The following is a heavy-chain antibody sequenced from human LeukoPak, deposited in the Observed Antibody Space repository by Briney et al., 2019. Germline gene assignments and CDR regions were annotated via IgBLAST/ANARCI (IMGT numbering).Heavy chain of an antibody. V-gene: IGHV5-51*01. CDR2: IYPGDSDT. D-gene: IGHD4-23*01. CDR3: ARPSSLYGGTSEDY. J-gene: IGHJ4*02. Sequence: GESLQISCKASGYSFTDCWIVRVRRMPGKGLEWMGAIYPGDSDTRYSPSLDGQVTISDDKSVSTTYLQWSSLQASDTAMYYCARPSSLYGGTSEDYWGQGTLVTVSS. CDR1: GYSFTDCW.